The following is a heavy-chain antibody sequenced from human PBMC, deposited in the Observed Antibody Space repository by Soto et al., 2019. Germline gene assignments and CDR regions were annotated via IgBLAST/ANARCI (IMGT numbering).Heavy chain of an antibody. CDR3: AKDRTILGVVLTAGMDV. Sequence: VGSLRFSCAASGFTFSSYAMSWVRQAPGKGLEWVSAISGSGGSTYYADSVKGRFTISRDNSKNTLYLQMNSLRAEDTAVYYCAKDRTILGVVLTAGMDVWGQGTTVTVSS. CDR2: ISGSGGST. J-gene: IGHJ6*02. D-gene: IGHD3-3*01. CDR1: GFTFSSYA. V-gene: IGHV3-23*01.